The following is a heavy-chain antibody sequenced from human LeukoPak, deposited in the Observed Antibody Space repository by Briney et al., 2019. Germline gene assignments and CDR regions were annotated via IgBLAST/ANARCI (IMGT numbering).Heavy chain of an antibody. J-gene: IGHJ3*02. CDR3: ARDRWTCSGGSCPQDAFDI. CDR2: IYSSGST. D-gene: IGHD2-15*01. CDR1: GGSISSYF. V-gene: IGHV4-4*07. Sequence: PSETLSLTCIVSGGSISSYFWSWIRQPAGKGLEWIGRIYSSGSTNYNPSLKSRVTISVDTSKNQFSLKLSSVTAADTAVYYCARDRWTCSGGSCPQDAFDIWGQGTMVTVSS.